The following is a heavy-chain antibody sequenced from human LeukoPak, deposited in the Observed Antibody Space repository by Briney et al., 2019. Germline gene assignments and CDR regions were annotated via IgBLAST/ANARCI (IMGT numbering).Heavy chain of an antibody. D-gene: IGHD3-16*02. J-gene: IGHJ4*02. CDR3: ARVTFGGVIVSGPFDY. CDR1: GGSITSSSYY. Sequence: SETLSLTCTVSGGSITSSSYYWGWIRQPPGKGLEWIGSIYDSGSTYYNPSLKSRVTISVDKSKSQFSLKLSSVTAADTAVYYCARVTFGGVIVSGPFDYWGQGTLVTVSS. CDR2: IYDSGST. V-gene: IGHV4-39*01.